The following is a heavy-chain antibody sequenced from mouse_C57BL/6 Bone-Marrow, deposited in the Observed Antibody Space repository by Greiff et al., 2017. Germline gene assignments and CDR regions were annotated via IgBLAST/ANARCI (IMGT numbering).Heavy chain of an antibody. CDR2: IDPSDSYT. Sequence: QVQLQQPGAELVMPGASVKLSCKASGYTFTSYWMHWVKQRPGQGLEWIGEIDPSDSYTNYNQKFKGKSTLTVDKSSSTAYMQLSSLTSEDSAVYYCASSLRRNFDYWGQGTTLTVSS. J-gene: IGHJ2*01. CDR1: GYTFTSYW. CDR3: ASSLRRNFDY. V-gene: IGHV1-69*01. D-gene: IGHD2-12*01.